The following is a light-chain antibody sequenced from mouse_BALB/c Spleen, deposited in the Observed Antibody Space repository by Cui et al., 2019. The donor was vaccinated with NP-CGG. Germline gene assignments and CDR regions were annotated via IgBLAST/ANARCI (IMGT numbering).Light chain of an antibody. CDR1: IGAVTTSNY. Sequence: HAVLTQESALTTSPGETGTLTCRSSIGAVTTSNYANWVQEKPDHLFTGLIGGTNNRAPGVPARFSGSLIGDKAALTITGAQTEDEAIYFCALWYSNHWVFGGGTKLTVL. CDR2: GTN. CDR3: ALWYSNHWV. V-gene: IGLV1*01. J-gene: IGLJ1*01.